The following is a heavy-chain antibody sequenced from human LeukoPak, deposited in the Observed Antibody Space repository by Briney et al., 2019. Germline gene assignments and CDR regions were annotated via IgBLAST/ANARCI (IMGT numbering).Heavy chain of an antibody. CDR1: GFTFSSYA. CDR3: AKALRNYYDGSGPTDY. J-gene: IGHJ4*02. V-gene: IGHV3-23*01. CDR2: ISGSGGST. D-gene: IGHD3-22*01. Sequence: GGSLRLSCAASGFTFSSYAMTWVRQAPGKGLEWVSTISGSGGSTFYVDSVKGRFTISRDNSKITLYLQMNSLRAEDTAVYYCAKALRNYYDGSGPTDYWGQGTLVTVSS.